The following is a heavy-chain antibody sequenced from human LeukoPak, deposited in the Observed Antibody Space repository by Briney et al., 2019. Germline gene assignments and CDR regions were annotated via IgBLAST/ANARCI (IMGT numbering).Heavy chain of an antibody. V-gene: IGHV1-2*02. CDR1: GYTFTSYG. CDR3: ARVIRRGMARASEDY. J-gene: IGHJ4*02. Sequence: ASVKVSCKASGYTFTSYGISWVRQAPGQGLEWMGWINPNSGGTNYAQKFQGRVTMTRDTSISTAYMELSRLRSDDTAVYYCARVIRRGMARASEDYWGQGTLVTVSS. CDR2: INPNSGGT. D-gene: IGHD6-13*01.